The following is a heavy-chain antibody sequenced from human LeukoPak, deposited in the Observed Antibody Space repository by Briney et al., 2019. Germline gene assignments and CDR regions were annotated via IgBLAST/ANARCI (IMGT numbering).Heavy chain of an antibody. CDR2: IYYSGST. CDR1: AGSISSHY. D-gene: IGHD1-26*01. J-gene: IGHJ5*02. V-gene: IGHV4-59*11. Sequence: PSETLSLTCTVSAGSISSHYWSWIRQPPGKGLEWIGYIYYSGSTNYNPSLKSRVTISVDTPKNQFSLKLSSVTAADTAVYYCARSQWELSGWFDRWGQGTLATVSS. CDR3: ARSQWELSGWFDR.